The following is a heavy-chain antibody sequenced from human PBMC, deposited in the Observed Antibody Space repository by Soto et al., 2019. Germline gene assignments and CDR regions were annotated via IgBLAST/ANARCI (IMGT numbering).Heavy chain of an antibody. Sequence: ASVMVSCKASGSIFSTYTMHWVRQAPGQRLEWMGWINAGNGNTKYSQKFQGRVTITRDTSASTAYMELSSLRSEDTAVYYCARDSYCSSTSCRAPIDYWGQGTLVTVSS. J-gene: IGHJ4*02. CDR1: GSIFSTYT. CDR3: ARDSYCSSTSCRAPIDY. V-gene: IGHV1-3*01. CDR2: INAGNGNT. D-gene: IGHD2-2*01.